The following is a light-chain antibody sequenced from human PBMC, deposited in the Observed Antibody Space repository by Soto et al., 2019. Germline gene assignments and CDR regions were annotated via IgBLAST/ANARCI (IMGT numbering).Light chain of an antibody. V-gene: IGLV1-40*01. Sequence: QAVVTQPPSVSGAPGQRVTISCTGNSSNIGAGHDVHWYQQPPGTAPKLLIFRNNNRASGVPGRFSGARSGTSASLAITGLQTGDEADYYCQSFDSNLSGWVFGGGTKLNVL. CDR3: QSFDSNLSGWV. CDR1: SSNIGAGHD. CDR2: RNN. J-gene: IGLJ3*02.